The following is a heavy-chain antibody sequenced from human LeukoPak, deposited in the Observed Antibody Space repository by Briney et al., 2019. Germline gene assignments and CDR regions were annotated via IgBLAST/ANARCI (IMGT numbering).Heavy chain of an antibody. CDR2: IYYSGST. Sequence: PSETLSLTCAVYGGSFSGFYWSWIPQPPGKGLEWTGYIYYSGSTYYNPSLKSRVTISVDTSKNQFSLKLSSVAAADTAVYYCARDETTRYYYCGMDVWGQGTTVTVSS. D-gene: IGHD4-17*01. CDR1: GGSFSGFY. CDR3: ARDETTRYYYCGMDV. J-gene: IGHJ6*02. V-gene: IGHV4-30-4*01.